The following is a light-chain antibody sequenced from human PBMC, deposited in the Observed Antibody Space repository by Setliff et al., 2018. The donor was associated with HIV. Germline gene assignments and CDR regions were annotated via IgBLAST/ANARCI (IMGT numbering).Light chain of an antibody. Sequence: QSVLTQPASVSGSPGQSITISCTGTSNDFGSYDYVSWYQHQPGKVPKLMIYEVSNRPSGVSDRFSGSKSGNTASLTISGLQTEDEADYYCSSFTSSSSYVFGTGTKGTVL. V-gene: IGLV2-14*01. CDR1: SNDFGSYDY. CDR2: EVS. J-gene: IGLJ1*01. CDR3: SSFTSSSSYV.